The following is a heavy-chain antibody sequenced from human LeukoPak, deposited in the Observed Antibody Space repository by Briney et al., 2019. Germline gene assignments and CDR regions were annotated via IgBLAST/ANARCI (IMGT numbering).Heavy chain of an antibody. CDR3: ASSRSVLRFLEWNNFDP. J-gene: IGHJ5*02. CDR2: IIPIFGTA. Sequence: GASVKVSCKASGGTFSSYAISWVRQAPGQGLEWMGGIIPIFGTANYAQKFQGRVTITTDESTSTAYMELSSLRSEDTAVYYCASSRSVLRFLEWNNFDPWGQGTLVTVSS. CDR1: GGTFSSYA. D-gene: IGHD3-3*01. V-gene: IGHV1-69*05.